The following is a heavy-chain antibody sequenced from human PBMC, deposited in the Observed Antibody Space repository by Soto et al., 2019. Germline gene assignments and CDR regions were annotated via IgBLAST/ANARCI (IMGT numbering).Heavy chain of an antibody. CDR2: IRSKAYGGTT. Sequence: GGSLRLSCTASGFTFGDYAMSWFRQAPGKGLEWVGFIRSKAYGGTTEYAASVKGRFTISRDDSKSIAYLQMNSLKTEDTAVYYCTGSAPTEYFQHWGQGTLVTVPQ. CDR1: GFTFGDYA. CDR3: TGSAPTEYFQH. J-gene: IGHJ1*01. V-gene: IGHV3-49*03.